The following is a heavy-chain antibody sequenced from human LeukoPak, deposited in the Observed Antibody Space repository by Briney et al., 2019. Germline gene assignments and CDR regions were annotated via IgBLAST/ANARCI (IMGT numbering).Heavy chain of an antibody. CDR2: IYTSGST. CDR1: GGSISSYY. V-gene: IGHV4-4*07. D-gene: IGHD3-22*01. Sequence: SETLSLTCTVSGGSISSYYWSWIRQPAGKGLEWIGRIYTSGSTNYNPSLKSRVTMSVDTSKNQFSLKLSSVTAADTAVYYCARVYYDSSGYYYFDYWGQRTLVTVSS. CDR3: ARVYYDSSGYYYFDY. J-gene: IGHJ4*02.